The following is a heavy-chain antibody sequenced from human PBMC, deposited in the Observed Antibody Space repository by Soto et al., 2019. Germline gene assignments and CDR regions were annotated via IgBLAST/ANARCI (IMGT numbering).Heavy chain of an antibody. CDR1: GGSFSGYY. J-gene: IGHJ5*02. Sequence: QVQLQQWGAGLLKPSETLSLTCAVYGGSFSGYYWSWIRQPPGKGLEWIGEINHSGSTNYNPSLKSRVTISVDTSKDQFSLKLSSATAADTAVYYWARARPVLLWFGGGDWFDPWGQGTLVTVSS. D-gene: IGHD3-10*01. CDR2: INHSGST. V-gene: IGHV4-34*01. CDR3: ARARPVLLWFGGGDWFDP.